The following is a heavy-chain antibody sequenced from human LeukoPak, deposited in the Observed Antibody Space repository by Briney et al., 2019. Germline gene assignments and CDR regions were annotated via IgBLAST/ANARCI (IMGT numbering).Heavy chain of an antibody. V-gene: IGHV1-46*01. CDR3: ARVTYYYDRHFDY. D-gene: IGHD3-22*01. CDR1: GYTFTSYY. J-gene: IGHJ4*02. Sequence: EASGTVSCKASGYTFTSYYMHWVRQAPGQGLEWMGIINPSGGSTSYAQKFQGRVTMTRNTSISTAYMELSSLRSEDTAVYYCARVTYYYDRHFDYWGQGTLVTVSS. CDR2: INPSGGST.